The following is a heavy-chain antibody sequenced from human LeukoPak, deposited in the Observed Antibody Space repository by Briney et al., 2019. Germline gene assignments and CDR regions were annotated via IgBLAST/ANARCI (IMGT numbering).Heavy chain of an antibody. Sequence: PGGSLRLSCAASGFTFDDYGMSWVRQAPGKGLEWVSGINWNGGSTGYADSVKGRFTISRDNAKNSLYLQMNSLRAEDTALYYCARVRQGYNYDSSGYYSTRDWFDPWGQGTLVTVSS. J-gene: IGHJ5*02. CDR1: GFTFDDYG. D-gene: IGHD3-22*01. CDR3: ARVRQGYNYDSSGYYSTRDWFDP. CDR2: INWNGGST. V-gene: IGHV3-20*04.